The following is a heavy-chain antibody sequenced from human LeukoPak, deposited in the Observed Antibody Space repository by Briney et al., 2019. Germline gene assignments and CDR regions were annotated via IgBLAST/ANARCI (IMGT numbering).Heavy chain of an antibody. CDR1: GYSFTDYD. V-gene: IGHV1-8*01. Sequence: ASVKISCKASGYSFTDYDINWVRQATGQGLEWMGWMNPNTGNTDYAQKFQGRVTMTRNTSISTAYMELSSLRSEDTAVYYCARGPLYYYDSSGLHDYWGQGTLVTVSS. D-gene: IGHD3-22*01. CDR2: MNPNTGNT. CDR3: ARGPLYYYDSSGLHDY. J-gene: IGHJ4*02.